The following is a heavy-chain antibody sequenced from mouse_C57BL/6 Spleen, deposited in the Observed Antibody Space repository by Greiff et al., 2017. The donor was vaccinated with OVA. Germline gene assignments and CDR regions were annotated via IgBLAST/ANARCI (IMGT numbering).Heavy chain of an antibody. V-gene: IGHV1-74*01. CDR2: IHPSDSDT. Sequence: QVHVKQPGAELVKPGASVKVSCKASGYTFTSYWMHWVKQRPGQGLEWIGRIHPSDSDTNYNQKFKGKATLTVDKSSSTAYMQLSSLTSEDSAVYYCAITTVDFAYWGQGTLVTVSA. J-gene: IGHJ3*01. D-gene: IGHD1-1*01. CDR1: GYTFTSYW. CDR3: AITTVDFAY.